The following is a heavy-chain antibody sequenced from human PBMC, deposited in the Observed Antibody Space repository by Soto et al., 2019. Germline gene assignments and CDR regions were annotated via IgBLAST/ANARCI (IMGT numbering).Heavy chain of an antibody. V-gene: IGHV1-18*01. CDR2: ISAYNGNT. Sequence: APVKPCSKAPGDGYTSRSLRWVRQAPRQGLEWMGWISAYNGNTNYAQKLQGRVTMTTDTSTSTAYMELRGLRSDDTAVYYCARVFSLTYYYDSSGLEDAFDIWGQGTMVTVSS. J-gene: IGHJ3*02. CDR3: ARVFSLTYYYDSSGLEDAFDI. D-gene: IGHD3-22*01. CDR1: GDGYTSRS.